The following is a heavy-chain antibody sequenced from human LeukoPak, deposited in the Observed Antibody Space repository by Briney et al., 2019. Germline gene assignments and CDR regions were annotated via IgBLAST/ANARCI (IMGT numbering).Heavy chain of an antibody. D-gene: IGHD4-17*01. CDR3: ARQNGRSHDY. V-gene: IGHV4-39*01. CDR1: GGSISRSSYY. Sequence: SETLSLTCTVSGGSISRSSYYWGWIRQPPGKGLEWIGSIYYSGTTYSNPSLKSRVTISVDTSKNQFSLKLRSVTAADTAVYYCARQNGRSHDYWGQGTLVTVSS. J-gene: IGHJ4*02. CDR2: IYYSGTT.